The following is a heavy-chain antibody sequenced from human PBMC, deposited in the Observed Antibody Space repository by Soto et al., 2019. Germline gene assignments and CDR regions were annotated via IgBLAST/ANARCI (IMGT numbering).Heavy chain of an antibody. J-gene: IGHJ4*02. CDR3: ARGGILTGYYFDY. CDR2: ISSSGSTI. CDR1: GFTFSSYE. D-gene: IGHD3-9*01. V-gene: IGHV3-48*03. Sequence: GGSLRLSCAASGFTFSSYEMNWVRQAPGKGLEWVSYISSSGSTIYYADSVKGRFTISRDNAKNSLYLQMNSLRAEDTAVYYCARGGILTGYYFDYWGQGTLVTVSS.